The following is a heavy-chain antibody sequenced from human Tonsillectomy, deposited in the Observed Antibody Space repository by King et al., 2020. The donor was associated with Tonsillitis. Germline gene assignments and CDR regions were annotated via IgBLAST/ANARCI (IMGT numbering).Heavy chain of an antibody. CDR1: GFTFSSYN. J-gene: IGHJ4*02. D-gene: IGHD3-22*01. V-gene: IGHV3-48*02. CDR2: ISSSSSSI. CDR3: ARVQSSGYYSDSSYY. Sequence: VQLVESGGGLVQPGGSLRISCAASGFTFSSYNMNWVRQAPGKGLEWVSYISSSSSSIYYADSVKGRFTISRDNAKNSLYLQMNSLRDEDTAVYYCARVQSSGYYSDSSYYWGQGTLVTVSS.